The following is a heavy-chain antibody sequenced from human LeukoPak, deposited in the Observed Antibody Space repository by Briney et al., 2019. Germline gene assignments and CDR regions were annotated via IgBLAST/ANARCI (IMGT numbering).Heavy chain of an antibody. CDR2: ISGSGGST. CDR3: ARGPIPRGFQKHDAFDI. J-gene: IGHJ3*02. Sequence: GGPLRLSCAASGFTFSSYAMSWVRQAPGKGLEWVSAISGSGGSTYYADSVKGRFTISRDNSKNTLYLQMNSLRADDTAVYYCARGPIPRGFQKHDAFDIWGQGTMVTVSS. CDR1: GFTFSSYA. V-gene: IGHV3-23*01.